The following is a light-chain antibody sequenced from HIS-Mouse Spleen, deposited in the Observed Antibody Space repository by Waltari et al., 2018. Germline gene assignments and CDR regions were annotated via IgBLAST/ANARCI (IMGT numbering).Light chain of an antibody. CDR1: KIGSKS. J-gene: IGLJ1*01. V-gene: IGLV3-21*03. Sequence: SYVLTQPPSVSVAPGKTARITCGGNKIGSKSVHWYQQKPGQAPVLVVYDDSDRPSWIPEQFSGSNSGNTATLTISRVEAGDEADYYCQVWDSSSDHPYVFGTGTKVTVL. CDR2: DDS. CDR3: QVWDSSSDHPYV.